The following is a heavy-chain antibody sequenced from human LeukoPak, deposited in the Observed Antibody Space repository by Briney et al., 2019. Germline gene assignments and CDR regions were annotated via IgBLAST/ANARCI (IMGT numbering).Heavy chain of an antibody. CDR3: ARGGRSLLAAQFDL. Sequence: SETLSLTCAVYGGSFSGYYWSWIRQPPGKGLEWIGEVNHSGSTNYNPSLKSRVTISVDTSKNQFSLKLSSVTAADTAVYYCARGGRSLLAAQFDLWGRGTLVTVSS. D-gene: IGHD2-15*01. CDR1: GGSFSGYY. J-gene: IGHJ2*01. V-gene: IGHV4-34*01. CDR2: VNHSGST.